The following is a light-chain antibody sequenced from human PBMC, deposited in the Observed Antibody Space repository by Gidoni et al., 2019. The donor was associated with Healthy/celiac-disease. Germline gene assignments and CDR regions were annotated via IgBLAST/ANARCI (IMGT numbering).Light chain of an antibody. V-gene: IGKV3-11*01. J-gene: IGKJ1*01. CDR2: DAS. CDR3: QQRSNWPPK. Sequence: ESVLTQSRATLSLSPGERATLSCRASQSVSRYLAWYQQKPGQAPRLLRYDASNRATGIPARFRGSGSGTDFTLTISSLEPEDFAVYYCQQRSNWPPKFGQGTKVEIK. CDR1: QSVSRY.